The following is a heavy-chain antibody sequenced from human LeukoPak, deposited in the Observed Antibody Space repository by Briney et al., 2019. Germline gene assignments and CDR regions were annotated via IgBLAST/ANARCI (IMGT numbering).Heavy chain of an antibody. V-gene: IGHV3-64D*06. D-gene: IGHD4-17*01. CDR3: VEVDGPYDYDDRGEVY. CDR1: GFTFSSYA. J-gene: IGHJ4*02. CDR2: ISSNGGST. Sequence: PGGSLRLSCAASGFTFSSYAMHWVRQAPGKGLEYVSAISSNGGSTYYANSVKGRFTISRDNSKNTLYLQMSSLRIEDTAVYYCVEVDGPYDYDDRGEVYWGQGTLVTVSS.